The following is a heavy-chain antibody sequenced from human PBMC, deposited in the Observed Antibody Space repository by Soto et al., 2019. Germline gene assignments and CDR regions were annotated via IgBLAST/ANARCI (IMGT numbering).Heavy chain of an antibody. CDR1: GGTFSSYA. J-gene: IGHJ6*02. CDR2: IIPIFGTA. V-gene: IGHV1-69*06. CDR3: AADRTRIAAAGSNYYYGMDV. Sequence: SVKVSCKASGGTFSSYAISWVRQAPGQGLEWMGGIIPIFGTANYAQKFQGRVTITADTSTSTAYMELSSLRSDDTAVYYCAADRTRIAAAGSNYYYGMDVWGQGTTVTVSS. D-gene: IGHD6-13*01.